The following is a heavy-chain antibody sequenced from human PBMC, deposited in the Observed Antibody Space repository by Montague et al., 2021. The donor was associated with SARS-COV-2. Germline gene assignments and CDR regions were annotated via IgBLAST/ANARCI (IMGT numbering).Heavy chain of an antibody. V-gene: IGHV4-61*02. CDR3: ARDYGDYSYYYGLDV. Sequence: TRSLTCTVSGGSIRSGSYYWSWIRQPAGKGLEWIGRIYSSGSTNCNPSLKSRVTMSVDTSKNQFSLKVSSVTAADTAVYYCARDYGDYSYYYGLDVWGQGTTVTVSS. CDR2: IYSSGST. CDR1: GGSIRSGSYY. J-gene: IGHJ6*02. D-gene: IGHD4-17*01.